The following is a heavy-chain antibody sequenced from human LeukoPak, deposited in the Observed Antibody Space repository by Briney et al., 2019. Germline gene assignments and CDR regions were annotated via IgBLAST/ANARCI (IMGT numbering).Heavy chain of an antibody. V-gene: IGHV4-30-4*01. J-gene: IGHJ4*02. CDR1: GGSISSGDYY. CDR2: IYYGGST. CDR3: ARALYGSVTLDY. D-gene: IGHD3-10*01. Sequence: ETSETLSLTCTVSGGSISSGDYYWSWLRQPPGKGLEWIGNIYYGGSTYYNPSLKSRVTISVDTSKNQFSLKLSSVTAADTAVYYCARALYGSVTLDYWGQGTLVTVSS.